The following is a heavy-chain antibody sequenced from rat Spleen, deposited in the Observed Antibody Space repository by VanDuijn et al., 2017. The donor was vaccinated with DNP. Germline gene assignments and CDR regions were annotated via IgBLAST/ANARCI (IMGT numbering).Heavy chain of an antibody. Sequence: EVQLVESGGDLVQPGRSLKLSCVVSGFTFNKYWMTWIRQVPGKGLEWVASITSSGGSTYYPDSVKGRFSISRDNAKNTLYLQMNSLRSEDTATYYCARHDGGFMGWFAYWGQGTLVTVSS. CDR2: ITSSGGST. J-gene: IGHJ3*01. D-gene: IGHD1-11*01. V-gene: IGHV5-31*01. CDR3: ARHDGGFMGWFAY. CDR1: GFTFNKYW.